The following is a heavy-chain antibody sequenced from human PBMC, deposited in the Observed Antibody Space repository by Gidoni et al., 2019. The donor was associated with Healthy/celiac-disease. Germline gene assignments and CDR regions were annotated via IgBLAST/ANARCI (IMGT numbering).Heavy chain of an antibody. CDR3: AREEGSDSGYDPYFDY. Sequence: QLQLQESGPGLVKPSETLSLTCTVSGGSISSSSYYWGWIRQPPGKGLEWIGSIYYSGSTYYNPSLKSRVTISVDTSKNQFSLKLSSVTAADTAVYYCAREEGSDSGYDPYFDYWGQGTLVTVSS. J-gene: IGHJ4*02. CDR1: GGSISSSSYY. CDR2: IYYSGST. D-gene: IGHD5-12*01. V-gene: IGHV4-39*07.